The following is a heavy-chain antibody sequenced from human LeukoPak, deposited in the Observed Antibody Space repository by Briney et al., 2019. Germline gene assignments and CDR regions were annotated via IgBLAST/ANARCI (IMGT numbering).Heavy chain of an antibody. Sequence: ASVKVSCKASGYTFTSYGISWVRQAPGQGLEWMGWISAYNGNTNYAQKLQGRVTMTTDTSTSTAYMELRSLRSDDTAMYYCARPSRYYYDSSGYLLYYWGQGTLVTVSS. CDR3: ARPSRYYYDSSGYLLYY. D-gene: IGHD3-22*01. J-gene: IGHJ4*02. CDR2: ISAYNGNT. CDR1: GYTFTSYG. V-gene: IGHV1-18*01.